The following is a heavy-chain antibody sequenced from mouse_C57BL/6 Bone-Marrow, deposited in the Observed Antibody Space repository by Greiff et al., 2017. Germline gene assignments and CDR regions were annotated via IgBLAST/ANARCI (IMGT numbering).Heavy chain of an antibody. Sequence: EVHLVESGPGLVKPSQSLSLTCSVTGYSITSGYYWNWIRQFPGNKLEWMGYISYDGSNNYNPSLKNRISITRDTSKNQFFLKLNSVTTEDTATYYCARDYGYGYGFAYWGQGTLVTVSA. CDR3: ARDYGYGYGFAY. D-gene: IGHD2-2*01. V-gene: IGHV3-6*01. J-gene: IGHJ3*01. CDR1: GYSITSGYY. CDR2: ISYDGSN.